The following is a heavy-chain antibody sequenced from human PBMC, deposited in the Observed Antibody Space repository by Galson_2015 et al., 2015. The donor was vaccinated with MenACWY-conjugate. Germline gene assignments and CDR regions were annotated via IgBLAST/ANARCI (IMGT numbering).Heavy chain of an antibody. J-gene: IGHJ4*02. D-gene: IGHD2-2*01. CDR1: GFTFSSYW. Sequence: SLRLSCAASGFTFSSYWMHWVRQAPGKGLVWVSLINSDGSSTSYADSVKGRFTISRDNAKNTLYLQMNSLRAEDTAVYYCAVYCSSTRCWGASGGYWGQGPLVTVSS. CDR2: INSDGSST. V-gene: IGHV3-74*01. CDR3: AVYCSSTRCWGASGGY.